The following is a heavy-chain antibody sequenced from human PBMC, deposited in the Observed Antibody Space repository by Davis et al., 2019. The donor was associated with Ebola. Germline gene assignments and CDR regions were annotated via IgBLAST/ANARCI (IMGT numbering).Heavy chain of an antibody. D-gene: IGHD6-19*01. CDR2: MNPKSGST. J-gene: IGHJ5*02. CDR1: GYTFTNYD. Sequence: ASVKVSCKASGYTFTNYDINWVRQATGQGLEWMGWMNPKSGSTGYAQKFQGRVTMTRDTSISTAYMELSRLRSDDTAVYYCARVVYSEQWLANWFDPWGQGTLVTVSS. CDR3: ARVVYSEQWLANWFDP. V-gene: IGHV1-8*01.